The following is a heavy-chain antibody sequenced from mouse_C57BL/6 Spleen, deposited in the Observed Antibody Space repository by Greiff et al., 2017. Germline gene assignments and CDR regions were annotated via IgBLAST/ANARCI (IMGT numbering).Heavy chain of an antibody. V-gene: IGHV1-55*01. Sequence: QVQLQQPGAELVKPGASVKMSCTASGYTFTNYWITWVKQRPGQGLEWIGDIYPGSGSTNYNEKFKSKATLTVDTTASTAYLQLSSLTAEDSAVCYGARQGNAMDYWGQGTSVTVSS. CDR3: ARQGNAMDY. J-gene: IGHJ4*01. CDR1: GYTFTNYW. CDR2: IYPGSGST.